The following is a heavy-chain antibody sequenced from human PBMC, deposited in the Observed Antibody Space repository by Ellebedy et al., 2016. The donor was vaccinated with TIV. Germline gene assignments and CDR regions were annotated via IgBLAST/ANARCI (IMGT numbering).Heavy chain of an antibody. D-gene: IGHD6-13*01. Sequence: GESLKISCAASGFTFSDYYMSWIRQAPGKGLEWVSSIYPTDRTHYADSVKDRFILSRDNSKSTLYLQMNSLRAEDTAVYFCARDEMPPPIAAAGDYYYYGMDVWGQGTTVTVSS. CDR3: ARDEMPPPIAAAGDYYYYGMDV. CDR1: GFTFSDYY. CDR2: IYPTDRT. J-gene: IGHJ6*02. V-gene: IGHV3-66*01.